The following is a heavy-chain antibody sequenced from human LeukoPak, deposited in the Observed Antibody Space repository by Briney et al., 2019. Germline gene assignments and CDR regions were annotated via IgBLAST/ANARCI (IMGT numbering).Heavy chain of an antibody. J-gene: IGHJ4*02. CDR2: IIPIFGTA. CDR1: GGTFSSYA. V-gene: IGHV1-69*05. D-gene: IGHD3-22*01. CDR3: SRGLDSRKLGY. Sequence: ASVKVSCKASGGTFSSYAISWVRQAPGQGLEWMGGIIPIFGTANYAQKFQGRVTITTDESTSTAYMELSSLRSEDTAVCFCSRGLDSRKLGYWGQGILVTVSS.